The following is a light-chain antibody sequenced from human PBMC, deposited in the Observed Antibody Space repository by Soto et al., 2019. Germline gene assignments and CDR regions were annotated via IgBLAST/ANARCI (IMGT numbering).Light chain of an antibody. J-gene: IGKJ2*03. CDR1: QSVSSN. Sequence: EIVMTQSPATLSVSPGERATLSCRASQSVSSNLAWYQQKPGQAPRLLIYGASTRATGIPARISGSWSGTEFTLTISSLQSEDFVVYYCEHHDKCPFSFDGAPNLDIK. V-gene: IGKV3-15*01. CDR3: EHHDKCPFS. CDR2: GAS.